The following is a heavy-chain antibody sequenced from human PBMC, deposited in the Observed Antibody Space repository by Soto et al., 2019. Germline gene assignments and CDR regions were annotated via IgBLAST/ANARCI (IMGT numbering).Heavy chain of an antibody. V-gene: IGHV3-48*03. CDR2: ISSSGSTI. J-gene: IGHJ4*02. CDR3: ARGRITMIVVVIRGGGFDY. CDR1: GFTFSSYE. Sequence: PGGSLRLSCAASGFTFSSYEMNWVHQAPGKGLEWVSYISSSGSTIYYADSVKGRFTISRDNAKNSLHLQMNSLRAEDTAVYYCARGRITMIVVVIRGGGFDYWGQGTLVTVSS. D-gene: IGHD3-22*01.